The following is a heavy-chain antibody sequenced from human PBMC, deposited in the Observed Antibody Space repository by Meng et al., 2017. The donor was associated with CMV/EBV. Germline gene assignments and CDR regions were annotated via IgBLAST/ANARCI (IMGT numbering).Heavy chain of an antibody. V-gene: IGHV1-2*02. D-gene: IGHD4-23*01. CDR2: INPNSGGT. J-gene: IGHJ4*02. Sequence: ASVKVSCKASGYTFTGYYMLWVRQAPGQGLEWMGWINPNSGGTNYAQKFQGRVTMTRDTSISTAYMELSRLRSDDTAVYYCARSTHYGGNSAGFDYWGQGTLVTVSS. CDR1: GYTFTGYY. CDR3: ARSTHYGGNSAGFDY.